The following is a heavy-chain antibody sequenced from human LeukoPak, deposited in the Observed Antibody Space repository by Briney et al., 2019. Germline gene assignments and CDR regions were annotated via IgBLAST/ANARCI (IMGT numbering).Heavy chain of an antibody. J-gene: IGHJ4*02. D-gene: IGHD5-18*01. CDR1: GFTFSSYA. CDR3: AKDRSQLWLSYFDY. Sequence: GGSLRLSCAASGFTFSSYAMSWVRQAPGKGLEWVSAISSSGSGTYYADSVKGRFAISRDSSKNTLYLQMNSLRAEDTAVYYCAKDRSQLWLSYFDYWGQGTLVTVS. CDR2: ISSSGSGT. V-gene: IGHV3-23*01.